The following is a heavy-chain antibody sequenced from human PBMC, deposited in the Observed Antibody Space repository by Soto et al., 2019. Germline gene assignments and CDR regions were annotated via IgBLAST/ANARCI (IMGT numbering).Heavy chain of an antibody. CDR1: GGSISNYY. CDR3: ARRDIKGAIYS. Sequence: SETLSLTCTVSGGSISNYYWTWIRQPPGKGLEWIGYIYYSGTTYYNPSLKSRVTMSVDTSKNQFSLKLTSVTAVDTAVYYCARRDIKGAIYSWGQEALVPVSS. V-gene: IGHV4-59*04. CDR2: IYYSGTT. J-gene: IGHJ4*02. D-gene: IGHD2-21*01.